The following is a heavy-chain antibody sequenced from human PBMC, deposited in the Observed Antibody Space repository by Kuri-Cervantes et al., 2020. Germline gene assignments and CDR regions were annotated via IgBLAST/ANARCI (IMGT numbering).Heavy chain of an antibody. Sequence: SETLSLTCAVYGGSFSGYYGSWIRQPPGKGLEWIGEINHSGSTNYNPSLKSRVTISVDTSKNQFSLKLSSVTAADTAVYYCARGARIRGRYFDWLTRYYFDYWGQGTLVTVSS. J-gene: IGHJ4*02. CDR1: GGSFSGYY. CDR3: ARGARIRGRYFDWLTRYYFDY. V-gene: IGHV4-34*01. D-gene: IGHD3-9*01. CDR2: INHSGST.